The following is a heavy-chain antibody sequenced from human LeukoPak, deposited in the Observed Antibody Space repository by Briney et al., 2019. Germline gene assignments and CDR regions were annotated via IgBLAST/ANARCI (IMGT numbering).Heavy chain of an antibody. CDR3: ARGGSPVVPAAIRAFDI. J-gene: IGHJ3*02. D-gene: IGHD2-2*01. CDR1: GYTFTSYD. Sequence: GASVKVSCKASGYTFTSYDINWVRQATGQGLEWMGWMNPNSGNTGYAQKFQGRVTITRNTSISTAYMELSSLRSEDTAVYYCARGGSPVVPAAIRAFDIWGQGTMVTASS. V-gene: IGHV1-8*03. CDR2: MNPNSGNT.